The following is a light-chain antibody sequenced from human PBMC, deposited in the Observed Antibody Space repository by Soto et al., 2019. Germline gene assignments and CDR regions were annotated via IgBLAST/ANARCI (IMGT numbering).Light chain of an antibody. Sequence: QSALTQPAPVSGSPGQSNTISCTGSSNDIGTYEYVSWHQHHPGRAPKLIIFGVNDRPSGISDRFSGSKSGNTASLTIFGLQLEDEAVYYCSSYTTGSTLPWVFGTGTKVTVL. CDR3: SSYTTGSTLPWV. J-gene: IGLJ1*01. V-gene: IGLV2-14*01. CDR2: GVN. CDR1: SNDIGTYEY.